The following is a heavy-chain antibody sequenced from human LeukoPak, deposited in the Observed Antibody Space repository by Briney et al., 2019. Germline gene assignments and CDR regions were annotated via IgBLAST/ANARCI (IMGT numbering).Heavy chain of an antibody. D-gene: IGHD2-15*01. J-gene: IGHJ6*02. CDR1: GFTFSDHY. CDR3: AREVVVAATSLNGGMDV. CDR2: ISSGSTTI. Sequence: YPGGSLRLSCAASGFTFSDHYMSWIRQAPGKGLEWVSLISSGSTTIDYADSVKGRFTISRDNAKNSLYLQMNSLRAEDTALYYCAREVVVAATSLNGGMDVWGQGTTVTVSS. V-gene: IGHV3-11*01.